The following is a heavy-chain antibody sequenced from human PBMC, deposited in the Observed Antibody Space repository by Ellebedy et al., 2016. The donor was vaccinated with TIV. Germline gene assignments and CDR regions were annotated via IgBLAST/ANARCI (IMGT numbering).Heavy chain of an antibody. J-gene: IGHJ3*02. Sequence: MPSETLSLTCGVSGGSISSTNWWSWVRQPPGKGLEWIGEIDLSGSTNYNPSLKSRATISVDKSKKQLSLKLRSVTAADTTVYYCAIYGPGSYNLDAFDIWGQGTMVTVSS. CDR1: GGSISSTNW. D-gene: IGHD3-10*01. CDR2: IDLSGST. CDR3: AIYGPGSYNLDAFDI. V-gene: IGHV4-4*02.